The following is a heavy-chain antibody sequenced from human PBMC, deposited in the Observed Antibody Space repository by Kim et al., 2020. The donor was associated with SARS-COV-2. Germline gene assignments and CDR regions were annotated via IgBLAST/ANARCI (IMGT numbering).Heavy chain of an antibody. J-gene: IGHJ6*02. Sequence: GGSLRLSCAASGFTFSSYDMHWVRQATGKGLEWVSAIGTAGDTYYPGSVKGRFTISRENAKNSLYLQMNSLRAGDTAVYYCARGSGSYLQQNYYYYGMDVWGQGTTVTVSS. CDR1: GFTFSSYD. V-gene: IGHV3-13*04. D-gene: IGHD3-10*01. CDR2: IGTAGDT. CDR3: ARGSGSYLQQNYYYYGMDV.